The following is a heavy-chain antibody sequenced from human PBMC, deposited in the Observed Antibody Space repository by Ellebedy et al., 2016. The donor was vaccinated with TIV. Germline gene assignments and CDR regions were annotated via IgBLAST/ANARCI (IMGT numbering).Heavy chain of an antibody. Sequence: AASVKVSCKASGYTFTGYYMHWVRQAPGQGLEWVGWINPKDGDTAYAQNLQGRVIMTGDTSITTAYMELSWLISDDTAVYYCVRDLTNYGSSSYWGQGTLVTVSS. J-gene: IGHJ4*02. CDR2: INPKDGDT. V-gene: IGHV1-2*02. CDR1: GYTFTGYY. D-gene: IGHD3-22*01. CDR3: VRDLTNYGSSSY.